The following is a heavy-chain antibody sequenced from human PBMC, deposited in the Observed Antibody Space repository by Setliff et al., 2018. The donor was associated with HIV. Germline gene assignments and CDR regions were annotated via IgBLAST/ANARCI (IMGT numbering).Heavy chain of an antibody. V-gene: IGHV1-46*01. J-gene: IGHJ3*02. D-gene: IGHD3-22*01. CDR2: INPSGGST. CDR3: ARVWSPGGYSHAFDI. CDR1: GYTFTSYY. Sequence: GASVKVSCKASGYTFTSYYMHWVRQAPGQGLEWMGIINPSGGSTSYAQKFQGRVTMTRDTSTSTVYMELSSLRSEDTAVYYCARVWSPGGYSHAFDIWGQGTMVTVSS.